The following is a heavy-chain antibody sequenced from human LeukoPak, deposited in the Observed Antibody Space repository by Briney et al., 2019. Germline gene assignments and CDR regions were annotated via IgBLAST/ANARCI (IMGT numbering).Heavy chain of an antibody. CDR2: IIPIFGTA. D-gene: IGHD1-26*01. Sequence: SLWLSCTASVGTFSIYATSWVRHAPGQGLGWMGGIIPIFGTANSTHQFQGRATITTAESTTTAYMELNSLRSDHTAVYYSARESGSGTYWSLTDPGYWGEGTLVTLP. CDR1: VGTFSIYA. J-gene: IGHJ4*02. V-gene: IGHV1-69*05. CDR3: ARESGSGTYWSLTDPGY.